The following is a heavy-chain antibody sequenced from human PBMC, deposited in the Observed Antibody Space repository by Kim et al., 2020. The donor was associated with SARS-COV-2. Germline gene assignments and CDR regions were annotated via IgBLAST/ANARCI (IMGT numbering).Heavy chain of an antibody. CDR3: ARDRSEILYSSSWYRESWFDP. J-gene: IGHJ5*02. D-gene: IGHD6-13*01. V-gene: IGHV4-4*02. CDR1: GGSISSSNW. Sequence: SETLSLTCAVSGGSISSSNWWSWVRQPPGKGLEWIGEIYHSGSTNYNPSLKSRVTISVDKSKNQFSLKLSSVTAADTAVYYCARDRSEILYSSSWYRESWFDPWGQGTLVTVSS. CDR2: IYHSGST.